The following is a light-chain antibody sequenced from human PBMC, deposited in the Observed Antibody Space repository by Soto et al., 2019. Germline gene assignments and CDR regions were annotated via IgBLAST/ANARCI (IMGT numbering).Light chain of an antibody. CDR3: LQDYNYPRT. V-gene: IGKV1-39*01. CDR1: QSISSY. CDR2: DVS. J-gene: IGKJ1*01. Sequence: DIQITQSPSSLSASVLYRVTITCRASQSISSYLNWYQQKPGKAPKLLIYDVSSLKTGVPSRFSGSGSGTEFTLTISSLQPDDFATYYCLQDYNYPRTFGQGTKVDIK.